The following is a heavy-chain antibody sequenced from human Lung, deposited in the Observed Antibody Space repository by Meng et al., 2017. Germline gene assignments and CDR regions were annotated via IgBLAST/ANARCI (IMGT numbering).Heavy chain of an antibody. J-gene: IGHJ4*02. CDR2: ISGSGGST. Sequence: GLVKPSQTLSLTCTVSGGSISSSNYYWSWIRQAPGKGLEWVSAISGSGGSTYYADSVKGRFTISRDNSKNTLYLQMNSLRAEDTAVYYCAKLLVTAILGLDYWGQGTLVTVSS. D-gene: IGHD2-21*02. CDR1: GGSISSSNYY. V-gene: IGHV3-23*01. CDR3: AKLLVTAILGLDY.